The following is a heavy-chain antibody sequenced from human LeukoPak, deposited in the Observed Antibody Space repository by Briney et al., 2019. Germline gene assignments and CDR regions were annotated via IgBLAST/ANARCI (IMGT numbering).Heavy chain of an antibody. D-gene: IGHD1-26*01. J-gene: IGHJ4*02. CDR3: GGKVEATRGYYSKY. V-gene: IGHV3-48*03. CDR2: ISDSGTTI. CDR1: GFTFSTFE. Sequence: GGSLRLSCAASGFTFSTFEMSWARQAPGKGLEWVSYISDSGTTIYYTDSVKGRFTISRDNAKNSLYLQMNRLRAEDAGVYYCGGKVEATRGYYSKYWGQGARVTVSP.